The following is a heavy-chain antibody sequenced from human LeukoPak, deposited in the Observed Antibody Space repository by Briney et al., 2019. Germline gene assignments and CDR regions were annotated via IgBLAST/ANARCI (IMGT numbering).Heavy chain of an antibody. J-gene: IGHJ4*02. CDR1: DDSISSNRYF. CDR3: ARDIDDVGALLDF. V-gene: IGHV4-39*07. D-gene: IGHD1-26*01. Sequence: SETLSLTCTISDDSISSNRYFWAWIRKPPGKGLEWVASINYSGRTYYNPSLSSRLTISIDTAKRQFSLKLTSVTAADTALYYCARDIDDVGALLDFWGQGTLVTVSS. CDR2: INYSGRT.